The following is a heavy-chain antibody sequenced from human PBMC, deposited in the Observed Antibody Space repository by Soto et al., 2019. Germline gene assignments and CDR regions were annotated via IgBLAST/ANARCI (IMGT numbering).Heavy chain of an antibody. Sequence: GGSLRLSSEASGFSFSSNAMTWVRRAPGKGLEWVSVITNTGVDTLYADSVKGRFTMSRDNSKNILYLQMNSLRAEDTAIYYCARASGESYPGSRVFDSWGQGTRVTVSS. J-gene: IGHJ4*02. V-gene: IGHV3-23*01. CDR1: GFSFSSNA. CDR3: ARASGESYPGSRVFDS. D-gene: IGHD3-10*01. CDR2: ITNTGVDT.